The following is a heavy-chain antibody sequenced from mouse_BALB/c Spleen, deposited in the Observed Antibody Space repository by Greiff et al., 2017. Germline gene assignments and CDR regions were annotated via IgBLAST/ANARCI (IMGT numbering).Heavy chain of an antibody. D-gene: IGHD1-1*01. CDR2: IYPYNGGT. V-gene: IGHV1S29*02. Sequence: EVKLQESGPELVKPGASVKISCKASGYTFTDYNMHWVKQSHGKSLEWIGYIYPYNGGTGYNQKFKSKATLTVDNSSSTAYMELRSLTSEDSAVYYCASVDYYGSSYDAMDYWGQGTSVTVSS. CDR3: ASVDYYGSSYDAMDY. J-gene: IGHJ4*01. CDR1: GYTFTDYN.